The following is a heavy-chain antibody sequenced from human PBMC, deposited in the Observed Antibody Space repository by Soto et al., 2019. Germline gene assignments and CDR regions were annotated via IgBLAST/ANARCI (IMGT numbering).Heavy chain of an antibody. CDR1: GGSISSYY. V-gene: IGHV4-59*01. Sequence: QVQLQESGPGLVKPSETLSVTCTVSGGSISSYYWIRQPPGKGLEWIGYIYYSGSTNYNPSLKSRVTISVDTSKNQFSLKLSSVTAADTAVYYCAGEDCSGGSCSYALDYWGQGTLVTVSS. J-gene: IGHJ4*02. D-gene: IGHD2-15*01. CDR3: AGEDCSGGSCSYALDY. CDR2: IYYSGST.